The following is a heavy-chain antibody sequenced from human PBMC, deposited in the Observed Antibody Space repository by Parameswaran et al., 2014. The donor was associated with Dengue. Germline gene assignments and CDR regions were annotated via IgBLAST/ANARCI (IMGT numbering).Heavy chain of an antibody. D-gene: IGHD4-17*01. Sequence: KWIRQPPGKGLEWVSSISSSSSYIYYADSVKGRFTISRDNAKNSLYLQMNSLRAEDTAVYYCAREGETTVTPPFDYWGQGTLVTVSS. J-gene: IGHJ4*02. CDR3: AREGETTVTPPFDY. V-gene: IGHV3-21*01. CDR2: ISSSSSYI.